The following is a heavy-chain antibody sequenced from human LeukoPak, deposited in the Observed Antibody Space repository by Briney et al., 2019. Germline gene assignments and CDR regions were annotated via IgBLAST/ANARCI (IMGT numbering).Heavy chain of an antibody. V-gene: IGHV3-23*01. CDR3: AKSLITMIVVVKDFVY. CDR2: ISGSGGTT. D-gene: IGHD3-22*01. CDR1: GFNFSDYA. J-gene: IGHJ4*02. Sequence: GGSLRLSCVASGFNFSDYAMNWVRQAPGKGLEWVSAISGSGGTTHYADSVKGRFAISRDNSKDTLYLQMNSLRAEDTAVYYCAKSLITMIVVVKDFVYWGQGTLVTVSS.